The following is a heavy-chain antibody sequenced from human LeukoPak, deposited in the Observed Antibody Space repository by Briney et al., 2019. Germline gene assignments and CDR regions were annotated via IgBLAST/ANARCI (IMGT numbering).Heavy chain of an antibody. Sequence: SETLSFTCGVSGGSIDITNYWSWVRQAPGRGLEWIGEISHDGTTNYNSALRSRVAMSFDRANNQFSLSLTSVTAADTAVYYCTRENRPFCPFAFWGQGVLVTVSS. V-gene: IGHV4-4*02. D-gene: IGHD2/OR15-2a*01. CDR3: TRENRPFCPFAF. CDR2: ISHDGTT. CDR1: GGSIDITNY. J-gene: IGHJ4*02.